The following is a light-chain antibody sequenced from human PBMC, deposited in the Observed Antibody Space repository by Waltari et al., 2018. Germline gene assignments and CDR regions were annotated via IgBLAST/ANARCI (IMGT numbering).Light chain of an antibody. CDR1: SGPPNNA. J-gene: IGLJ3*02. CDR3: QTWDTAILL. Sequence: QLVLTQSPSASASLGAPVKVTCTLSSGPPNNAIPWHQQQPERGPRFLVRINSDGSHKKGDGVPDRFSGSRSGTEFYLTISSLQSEDEGDYYCQTWDTAILLFGGGTKLSVL. V-gene: IGLV4-69*01. CDR2: INSDGSH.